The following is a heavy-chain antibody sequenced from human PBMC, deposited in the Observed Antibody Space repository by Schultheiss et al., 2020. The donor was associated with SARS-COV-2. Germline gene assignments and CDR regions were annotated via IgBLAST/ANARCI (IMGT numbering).Heavy chain of an antibody. V-gene: IGHV4-34*01. Sequence: SETLSLTCAVYGGSFSGYYWSWIRQPPGKGLEWIGEINHSGSTNYNPSLKSRVTISVDTSKNQFSLKLSSVTAADTAVYYCARGGYCSGGSCYDAWFDPWGQGTLVTVSS. J-gene: IGHJ5*02. CDR3: ARGGYCSGGSCYDAWFDP. CDR2: INHSGST. D-gene: IGHD2-15*01. CDR1: GGSFSGYY.